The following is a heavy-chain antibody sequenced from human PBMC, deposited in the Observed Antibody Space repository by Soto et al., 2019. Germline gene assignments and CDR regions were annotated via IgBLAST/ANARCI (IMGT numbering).Heavy chain of an antibody. J-gene: IGHJ4*02. CDR3: AGGLSVNTFDF. CDR2: IFYSGTA. V-gene: IGHV4-31*11. D-gene: IGHD3-16*01. CDR1: GGSISSGGHY. Sequence: QVQLQESGPGLVKPSQSLSLTCDVSGGSISSGGHYWTWIRQHPGQGLEWIGYIFYSGTAYYSPSLKIRVIISRDTSKNQLSLKVTSVTAADTAVYYCAGGLSVNTFDFWGQGALVTV.